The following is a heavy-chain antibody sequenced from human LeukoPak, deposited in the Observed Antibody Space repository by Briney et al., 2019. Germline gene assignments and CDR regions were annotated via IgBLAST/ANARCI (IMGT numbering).Heavy chain of an antibody. D-gene: IGHD5-24*01. CDR2: IYYSGST. J-gene: IGHJ5*02. CDR1: GVSISSYY. Sequence: SETLSLTCTVSGVSISSYYWSWIRQPPGKGLEWIGYIYYSGSTNYNPSLKSRVAISVDTSKNQFSLKLSSVTAADTAVYYCAREEIRSWFDPWGQGTLVTVSP. CDR3: AREEIRSWFDP. V-gene: IGHV4-59*01.